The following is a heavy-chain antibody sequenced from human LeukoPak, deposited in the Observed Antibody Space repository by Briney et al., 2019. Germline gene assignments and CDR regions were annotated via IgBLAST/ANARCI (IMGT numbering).Heavy chain of an antibody. Sequence: SETLSLTCAVYGGSFSGYYWSWIRQPPGKGLEWIGEINHSGSTNYNPSLKSRVTISVDTSKNQFSLKLSSVTAADTAVYYCARGRGGIFDYWSQGTLVTVSS. V-gene: IGHV4-34*01. CDR1: GGSFSGYY. D-gene: IGHD2-15*01. J-gene: IGHJ4*02. CDR3: ARGRGGIFDY. CDR2: INHSGST.